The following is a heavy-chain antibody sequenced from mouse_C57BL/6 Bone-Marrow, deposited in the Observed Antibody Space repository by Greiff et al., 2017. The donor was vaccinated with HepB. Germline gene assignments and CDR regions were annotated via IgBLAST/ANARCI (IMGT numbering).Heavy chain of an antibody. J-gene: IGHJ3*01. CDR2: IWSDGST. CDR1: GFSLTSYG. Sequence: VKRVESGPGLVAPSQSLSITCTVSGFSLTSYGVHWVRQPPGKGLEWLVVIWSDGSTTYNSALKSRLSISKDNSKSQVFLKMNSLQTDDTAMYYCARHGHYGNYALFLAYWGQGTLVTVSA. D-gene: IGHD2-1*01. CDR3: ARHGHYGNYALFLAY. V-gene: IGHV2-6-1*01.